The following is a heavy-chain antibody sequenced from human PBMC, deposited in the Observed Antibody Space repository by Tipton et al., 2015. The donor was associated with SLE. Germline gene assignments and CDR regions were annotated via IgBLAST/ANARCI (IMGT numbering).Heavy chain of an antibody. CDR1: GFTFSDYA. J-gene: IGHJ4*02. V-gene: IGHV3-49*04. CDR2: IRSKAYGGTT. D-gene: IGHD6-13*01. Sequence: RSLRLSCTASGFTFSDYAMSWVRQAPGKGLEWVGFIRSKAYGGTTDNAASVKGRFTISRDDSKSIAYLQMNSLKTEDTAVYYCTREHGSWPYFDYWGQGTLVTVSS. CDR3: TREHGSWPYFDY.